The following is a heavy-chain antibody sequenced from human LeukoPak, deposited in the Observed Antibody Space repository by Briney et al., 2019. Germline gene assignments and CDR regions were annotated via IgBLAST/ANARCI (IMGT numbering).Heavy chain of an antibody. V-gene: IGHV1-69*05. Sequence: ASVKVSCKASGGTFSSYAISWVRQAPGQGLEWMGGIIPFFGTANYAQKFQGRVTITTDESTSTAYMELSSLRSEDTAVYYCARSIAAAGIGYWGQGTLVTVSS. J-gene: IGHJ4*02. CDR2: IIPFFGTA. CDR1: GGTFSSYA. CDR3: ARSIAAAGIGY. D-gene: IGHD6-13*01.